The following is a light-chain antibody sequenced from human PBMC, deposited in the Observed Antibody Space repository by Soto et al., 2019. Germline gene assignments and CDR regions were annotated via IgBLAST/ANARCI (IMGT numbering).Light chain of an antibody. CDR3: ATWDSSLSAGGV. J-gene: IGLJ2*01. V-gene: IGLV1-51*01. CDR1: SSNIGDNY. Sequence: QSVLTQPPSVSAAPGQKVTISCSGNSSNIGDNYVSWYQHFSGTAPKLLIYDNNKRPSGIPDRFSGSKSGTSATLRITGLQTGDEADYYCATWDSSLSAGGVFGGGTKVTVL. CDR2: DNN.